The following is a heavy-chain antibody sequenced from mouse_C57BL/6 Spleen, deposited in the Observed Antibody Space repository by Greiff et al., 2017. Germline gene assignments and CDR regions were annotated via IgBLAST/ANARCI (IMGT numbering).Heavy chain of an antibody. D-gene: IGHD6-2*01. CDR3: TRVSELFFDY. CDR2: IDPETGGT. CDR1: GYTFTDYE. V-gene: IGHV1-15*01. J-gene: IGHJ2*01. Sequence: QVQLKESGAELVRPGASVTLSCKASGYTFTDYEMHWVKQTPVHGLEWIGAIDPETGGTAYNQKFKGKAILTADKSSSTAYMELRSLTSEDSAVYYCTRVSELFFDYWGQGTTLTVSS.